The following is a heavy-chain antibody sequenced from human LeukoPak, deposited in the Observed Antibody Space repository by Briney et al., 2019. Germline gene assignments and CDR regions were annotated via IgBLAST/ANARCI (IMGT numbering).Heavy chain of an antibody. CDR2: IRSKANSYAT. Sequence: QPGGSLRLSCAASGFTFSGSAMHWVRQASGKGLEWVGRIRSKANSYATAYAASVKGRFTISRDDSKNTAYLQMNSLKTEDTAVYYCTRLSVYNWKVNDAFDIWGQGTMVTVSS. J-gene: IGHJ3*02. CDR1: GFTFSGSA. D-gene: IGHD1-20*01. V-gene: IGHV3-73*01. CDR3: TRLSVYNWKVNDAFDI.